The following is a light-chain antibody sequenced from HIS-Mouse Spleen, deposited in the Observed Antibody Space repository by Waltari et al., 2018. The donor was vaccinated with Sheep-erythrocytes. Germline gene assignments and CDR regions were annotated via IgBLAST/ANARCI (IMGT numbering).Light chain of an antibody. Sequence: ALRMTQSPSSLSASTGDRVPITCRASQGISSYLAWYQQKPGKAPKLLIYAASTLQSGVPSRFSGSGSGTDFTLTISCLQSEEFATYYCQQYYSYPYTFGQGTKLEIK. J-gene: IGKJ2*01. CDR1: QGISSY. V-gene: IGKV1-8*01. CDR2: AAS. CDR3: QQYYSYPYT.